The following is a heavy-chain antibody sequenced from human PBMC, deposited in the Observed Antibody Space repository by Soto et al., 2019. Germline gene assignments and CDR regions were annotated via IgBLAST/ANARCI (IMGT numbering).Heavy chain of an antibody. CDR1: GGSFSGYY. J-gene: IGHJ5*02. Sequence: SETLSLTCAVYGGSFSGYYWSWIRQPPGKGLEWIGEINHSGSTNYNPSLKSRVTISVDTSKNQFSLKLSSVTAADTAVYYCARGGKQLDNWIDPWGQGTLVTVSS. CDR2: INHSGST. CDR3: ARGGKQLDNWIDP. V-gene: IGHV4-34*01. D-gene: IGHD6-13*01.